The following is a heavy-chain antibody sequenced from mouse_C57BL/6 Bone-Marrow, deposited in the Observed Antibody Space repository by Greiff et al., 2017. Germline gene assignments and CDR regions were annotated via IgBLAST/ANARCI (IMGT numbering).Heavy chain of an antibody. CDR2: IDPSDSCT. Sequence: QVQLQQPGAELVKPGASVTLSCKASGYTFTSYWMQWVKQRPGQGLVWIVEIDPSDSCTNYNQKFKGKATLTVDTSSSTAYVHLSSLASEDSAVYYCASAGYSPFADWGKGTLVTVSA. J-gene: IGHJ3*01. V-gene: IGHV1-50*01. D-gene: IGHD2-3*01. CDR1: GYTFTSYW. CDR3: ASAGYSPFAD.